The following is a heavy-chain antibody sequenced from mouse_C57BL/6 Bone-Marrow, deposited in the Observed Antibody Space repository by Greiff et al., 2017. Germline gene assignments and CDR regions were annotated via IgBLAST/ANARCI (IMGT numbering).Heavy chain of an antibody. CDR2: IHPSDSDT. CDR1: GYTFTSYW. D-gene: IGHD2-5*01. CDR3: AILDMDYSNYEAY. Sequence: QVQLKQPGAELVKPGASVKVSCKASGYTFTSYWMHWVKQRPGQGLEWIGRIHPSDSDTNYNQKFKGKATLTVDKSSSTAYMQLSSLTSEDSAVYYCAILDMDYSNYEAYWGQGTLVTVSA. V-gene: IGHV1-74*01. J-gene: IGHJ3*01.